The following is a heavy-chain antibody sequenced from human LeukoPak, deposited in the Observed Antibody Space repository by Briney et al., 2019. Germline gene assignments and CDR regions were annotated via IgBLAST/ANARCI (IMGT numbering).Heavy chain of an antibody. Sequence: ASVKVSCKSSGYTFTGYYMHWVRQAPGQGLEWMGWINPNSGGTNYAQKFQGRVTMTRDTSISTAYMELSRLRSDDTAVYYCARDIVMVTYWFDPWGQGTLVTVSS. J-gene: IGHJ5*02. V-gene: IGHV1-2*02. CDR3: ARDIVMVTYWFDP. CDR2: INPNSGGT. CDR1: GYTFTGYY. D-gene: IGHD5-18*01.